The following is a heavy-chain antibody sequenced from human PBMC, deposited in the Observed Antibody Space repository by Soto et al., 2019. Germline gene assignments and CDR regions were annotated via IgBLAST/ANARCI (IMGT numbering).Heavy chain of an antibody. CDR2: INPATGAA. V-gene: IGHV1-2*02. D-gene: IGHD3-3*01. J-gene: IGHJ3*02. Sequence: QLHLVQSGAVVKKPGASVTVSCSASGYPVTAYYMHWVRQAPGRGLEWMGGINPATGAAKYTQTCQGRVPMTRDTSKSTVFMELSGLTSEGTAAFYCARGGGVGVAGSAAFDMWGQGTLVTVSS. CDR1: GYPVTAYY. CDR3: ARGGGVGVAGSAAFDM.